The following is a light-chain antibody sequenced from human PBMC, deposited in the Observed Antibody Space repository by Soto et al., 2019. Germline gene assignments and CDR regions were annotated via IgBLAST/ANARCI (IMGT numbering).Light chain of an antibody. J-gene: IGKJ2*01. CDR3: LQDFNYPYT. CDR2: TAS. CDR1: QGIGNE. V-gene: IGKV1-6*01. Sequence: AVPMTQSPSSLSASVGDRVTITCRASQGIGNELGWFQQKPGKAPKLLIYTASSLQSGVPSRFSGSGSGTDFTLTISSLQPEDFATYYCLQDFNYPYTFGQGTKLEIK.